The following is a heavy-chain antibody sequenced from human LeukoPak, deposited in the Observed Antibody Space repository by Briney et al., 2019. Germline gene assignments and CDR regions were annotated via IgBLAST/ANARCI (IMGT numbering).Heavy chain of an antibody. V-gene: IGHV1-18*01. D-gene: IGHD5-18*01. Sequence: ASVKVSCKTSGYTFTSYGISWVRQAPGQGLEWMGWISAYNGNTNYAQKLQGRVTMTTDTSTSTAYMELRSLKSDDTAVYSCARGSADTAMVRTPFDYWGQGTLVTVSS. CDR1: GYTFTSYG. J-gene: IGHJ4*02. CDR3: ARGSADTAMVRTPFDY. CDR2: ISAYNGNT.